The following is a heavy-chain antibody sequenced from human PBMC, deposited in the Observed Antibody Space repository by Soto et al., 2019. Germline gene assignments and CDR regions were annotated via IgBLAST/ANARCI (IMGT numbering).Heavy chain of an antibody. Sequence: SETLSLTCTVSGGSISSYYWSWIRQPPGKGLEWIGYIYYSGSTNYNPSLKSRVTISVDTSKNQFSLKLSSVTAADTAVYYCARLEATYYYGMDVWGQGTTVTVSS. CDR1: GGSISSYY. CDR3: ARLEATYYYGMDV. D-gene: IGHD1-26*01. V-gene: IGHV4-59*08. J-gene: IGHJ6*02. CDR2: IYYSGST.